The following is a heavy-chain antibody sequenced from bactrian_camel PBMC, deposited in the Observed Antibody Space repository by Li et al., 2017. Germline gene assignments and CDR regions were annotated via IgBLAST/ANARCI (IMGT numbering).Heavy chain of an antibody. CDR3: VVDPRGDFCYTKAARLPSGSAMAY. V-gene: IGHV3S53*01. Sequence: HVQLVESGGGSVQAGGSLRLTCVATGTVYTDICMGWVRRVPGARDEGVAGIARDGGTTYADRVKGRFTVSKIGANNTLYLQMNNLEPEDTAMYYCVVDPRGDFCYTKAARLPSGSAMAYWGRGTQVTVS. D-gene: IGHD2*01. J-gene: IGHJ4*01. CDR2: IARDGGT. CDR1: GTVYTDIC.